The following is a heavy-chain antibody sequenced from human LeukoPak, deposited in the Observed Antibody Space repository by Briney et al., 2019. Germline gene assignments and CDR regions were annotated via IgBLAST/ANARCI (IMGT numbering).Heavy chain of an antibody. CDR2: ISASGGST. CDR1: GFTFSSTA. J-gene: IGHJ5*02. CDR3: AKVPVPYYSVSGSFFP. Sequence: GGSLRLSCAASGFTFSSTAMSWVRQAPGKGLEWVSSISASGGSTYYADSVKGRFIISRDNSKNTLYLRMNTLRAEDTAVHYCAKVPVPYYSVSGSFFPWGQGTLVTVSS. D-gene: IGHD3-10*01. V-gene: IGHV3-23*01.